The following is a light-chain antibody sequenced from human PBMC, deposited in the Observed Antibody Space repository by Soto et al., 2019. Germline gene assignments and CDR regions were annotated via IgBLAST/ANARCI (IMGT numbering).Light chain of an antibody. CDR1: QRVSSY. CDR2: DAS. CDR3: QQRSNWPLT. J-gene: IGKJ4*01. V-gene: IGKV3-11*01. Sequence: EILLTQSPATLSLSPGERATFSCRASQRVSSYLAWYQQKPGQAPRLLIYDASNRATGIPARFSGSGSGTDFTLTISSLEPEDFAVYYCQQRSNWPLTFGGGTKVEIK.